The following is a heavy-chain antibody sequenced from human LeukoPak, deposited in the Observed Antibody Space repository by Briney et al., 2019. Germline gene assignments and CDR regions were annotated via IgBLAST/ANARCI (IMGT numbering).Heavy chain of an antibody. CDR2: ISGSSGYI. CDR3: ARDPGDNLYDAVDI. J-gene: IGHJ3*02. Sequence: GGSLRLSCAASGFTSSSYSMNWVRQAPGKGLEWVSSISGSSGYIYYADSLKGRFTISRDNAKNSLSLQMNSLRAEDTAVYYCARDPGDNLYDAVDIWVQGTMVTVSS. CDR1: GFTSSSYS. D-gene: IGHD1-14*01. V-gene: IGHV3-21*01.